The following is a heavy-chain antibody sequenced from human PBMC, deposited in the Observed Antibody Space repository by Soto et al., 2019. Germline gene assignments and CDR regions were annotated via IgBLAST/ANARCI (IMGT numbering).Heavy chain of an antibody. CDR2: ISSSISYT. Sequence: GSLGLSCAASGFPFYYYAMHWVRQAPGKGLEWVSYISSSISYTNYADSVKGRFTISRDNAKNSLYLQMNSLRAEDTAVYYCARARFGTYYYDSSGPSVYYYGMDVWGQGTTVTVSS. J-gene: IGHJ6*02. V-gene: IGHV3-11*06. CDR3: ARARFGTYYYDSSGPSVYYYGMDV. CDR1: GFPFYYYA. D-gene: IGHD3-22*01.